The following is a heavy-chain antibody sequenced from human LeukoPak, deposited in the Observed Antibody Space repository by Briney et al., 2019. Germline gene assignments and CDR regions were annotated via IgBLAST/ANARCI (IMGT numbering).Heavy chain of an antibody. J-gene: IGHJ4*02. CDR1: GGTFSSYA. CDR2: IIPILGIA. Sequence: GASVKVSCKASGGTFSSYAISWVRQAPGQGLEWMGRIIPILGIANYAQKFQGRVTITADKSTSTAYMELSSLRSEDTAVYYCAIDPSRGRVGGGENYFCLLGQGTLV. D-gene: IGHD3-16*01. CDR3: AIDPSRGRVGGGENYFCL. V-gene: IGHV1-69*04.